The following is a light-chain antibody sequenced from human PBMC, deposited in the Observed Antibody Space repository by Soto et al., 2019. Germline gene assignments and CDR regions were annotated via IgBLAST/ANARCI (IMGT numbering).Light chain of an antibody. CDR1: SSDVGGYNY. CDR3: TSYTSGSTIYV. V-gene: IGLV2-14*01. J-gene: IGLJ1*01. CDR2: EVS. Sequence: QPALTQPASVSGSPGQSITISCTGTSSDVGGYNYVSWYQQHPGKAPKLMIYEVSNRPSGVSNRFSGSKSGNTASLTISGLQAEDDADYYCTSYTSGSTIYVFGNGTKVTV.